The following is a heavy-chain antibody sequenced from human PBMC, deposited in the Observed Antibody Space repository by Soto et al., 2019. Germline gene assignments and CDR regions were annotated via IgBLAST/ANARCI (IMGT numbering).Heavy chain of an antibody. D-gene: IGHD6-13*01. CDR2: ISGSGGST. CDR1: GFTFSSYA. J-gene: IGHJ4*02. CDR3: AKTPGSIAAAPYY. Sequence: LRLSCAASGFTFSSYAMSWVRQAPGKGLEWVSAISGSGGSTYYADSVEGRFTISRDNSKNTLYLQMNSLRAEDTAVYYCAKTPGSIAAAPYYWGQGTLVTVSS. V-gene: IGHV3-23*01.